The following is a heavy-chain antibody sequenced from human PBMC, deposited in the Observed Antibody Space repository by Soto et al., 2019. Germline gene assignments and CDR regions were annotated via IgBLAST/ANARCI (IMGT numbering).Heavy chain of an antibody. D-gene: IGHD2-15*01. V-gene: IGHV1-18*01. CDR3: ARDCTGGSCFCIY. CDR1: GYTLTNYA. CDR2: INTYNGNS. J-gene: IGHJ4*02. Sequence: QVQLVQSAAEVKKPGASVKVSCKASGYTLTNYAISWVRQAPGQGPEWMGWINTYNGNSNYAQKFQDRVTMTTDTSTNTAYMELRSLTSDDTVVYYCARDCTGGSCFCIYWGQGTLVTVSS.